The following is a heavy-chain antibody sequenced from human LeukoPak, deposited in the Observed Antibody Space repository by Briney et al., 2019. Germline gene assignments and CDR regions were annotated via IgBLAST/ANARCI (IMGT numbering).Heavy chain of an antibody. D-gene: IGHD1-26*01. CDR3: ARAAHRGSYVWFDP. CDR1: GGSVSSGIYC. CDR2: FYYSGSA. V-gene: IGHV4-61*03. J-gene: IGHJ5*02. Sequence: SETLSLTCTVSGGSVSSGIYCWGWIRQPPGKGLEWIGYFYYSGSANYNPSLKSRVTISVDTSKNHFSLKLTFVTAADTAVYYCARAAHRGSYVWFDPWGQGTLVTVSS.